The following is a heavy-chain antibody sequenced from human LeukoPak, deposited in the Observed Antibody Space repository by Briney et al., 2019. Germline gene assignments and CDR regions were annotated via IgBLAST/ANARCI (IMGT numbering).Heavy chain of an antibody. Sequence: ASVKVSCKASGYTFTSYGISWVRQAPGQGLEWMGWISAYNGNTNYAQKLQGRVTMTTDTSTNTAYMELRSLRSDDTAVYYCARNYYGSGSYYYFDYWGQGTLVTVSS. J-gene: IGHJ4*02. CDR3: ARNYYGSGSYYYFDY. CDR1: GYTFTSYG. V-gene: IGHV1-18*01. CDR2: ISAYNGNT. D-gene: IGHD3-10*01.